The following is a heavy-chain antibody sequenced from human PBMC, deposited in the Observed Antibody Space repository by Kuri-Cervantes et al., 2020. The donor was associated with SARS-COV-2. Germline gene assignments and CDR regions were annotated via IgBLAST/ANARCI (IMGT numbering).Heavy chain of an antibody. Sequence: ETLSLTCAASGFTFSSYSMNWVRQAPGKGLEWVSSISSSSSYIYYADSVKGRFTISRDNAKNSLYLQMNSLRAEDTAVYYCAVDFWSGYSLRIGGAPGYGMDVWGQGTTVTVSS. CDR3: AVDFWSGYSLRIGGAPGYGMDV. CDR2: ISSSSSYI. J-gene: IGHJ6*02. V-gene: IGHV3-21*01. D-gene: IGHD3-3*01. CDR1: GFTFSSYS.